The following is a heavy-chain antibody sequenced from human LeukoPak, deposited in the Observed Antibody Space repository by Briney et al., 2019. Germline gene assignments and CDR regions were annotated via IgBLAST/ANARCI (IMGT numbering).Heavy chain of an antibody. CDR2: ISWNSGSR. V-gene: IGHV3-9*01. J-gene: IGHJ6*02. CDR1: GFTFDDYA. Sequence: GGSLRLSCAASGFTFDDYAMHWVRQAPGKGLEWVSGISWNSGSRGYADSVKGRFTISRDNAKNSLYLQMNSLRAEDTALYYCAKDPYCSSTSCYPRPSRDYYYGMDVWGQGTTVTVSS. CDR3: AKDPYCSSTSCYPRPSRDYYYGMDV. D-gene: IGHD2-2*01.